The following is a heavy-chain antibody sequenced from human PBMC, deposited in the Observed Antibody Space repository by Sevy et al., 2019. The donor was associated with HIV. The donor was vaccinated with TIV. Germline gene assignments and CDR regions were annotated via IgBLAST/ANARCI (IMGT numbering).Heavy chain of an antibody. J-gene: IGHJ3*02. V-gene: IGHV3-21*06. D-gene: IGHD6-19*01. CDR2: ISGSSNYI. CDR3: ARSGLAWDAFDI. Sequence: GGSLRLSCTTSSFTFTTFAMNWVRQSPGKGLEWVSSISGSSNYIYYADSVKGRFTISRDKAKNSLYLQMTSLRGEDTAVYYCARSGLAWDAFDIWGPRDNGHRLL. CDR1: SFTFTTFA.